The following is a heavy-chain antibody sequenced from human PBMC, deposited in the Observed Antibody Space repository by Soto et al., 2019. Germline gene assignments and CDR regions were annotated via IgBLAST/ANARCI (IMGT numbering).Heavy chain of an antibody. J-gene: IGHJ5*02. CDR2: FDPEDGEI. CDR1: GNTRTKLS. Sequence: QVQLVQSGAEVKKPGASVKVSCKVSGNTRTKLSMHWVRQAPGKGLEWMGGFDPEDGEIIYAQKFQGRVTMVEDTSLDRAYTELSSLRSEDTAVYYCATSPYYDILTGQVPFDPWGQVTLVNFSS. V-gene: IGHV1-24*01. CDR3: ATSPYYDILTGQVPFDP. D-gene: IGHD3-9*01.